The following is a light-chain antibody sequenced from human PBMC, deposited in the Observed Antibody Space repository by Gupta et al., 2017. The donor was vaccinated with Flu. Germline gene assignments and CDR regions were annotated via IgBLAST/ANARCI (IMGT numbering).Light chain of an antibody. J-gene: IGLJ2*01. CDR1: SSDVGGYNY. CDR2: EVS. Sequence: QSALTQPASVSGSPGRSITISCTGTSSDVGGYNYVSWYQQHPGKAPKLMIYEVSNRPSGVSNRFSGSKSGNTASLTISGLQAEEEADYYCSSYTSSSKVVFGGGTKLTVL. V-gene: IGLV2-14*01. CDR3: SSYTSSSKVV.